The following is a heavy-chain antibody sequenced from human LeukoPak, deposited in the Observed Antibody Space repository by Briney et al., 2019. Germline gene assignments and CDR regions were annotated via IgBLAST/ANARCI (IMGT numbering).Heavy chain of an antibody. J-gene: IGHJ6*02. D-gene: IGHD2-8*01. CDR2: IYSGGST. V-gene: IGHV3-66*01. Sequence: GGSLRLSCAASGFTVSSNYASWVRHTPGKGLEWVSLIYSGGSTYYADSVKGRFTISRDNSKNTLYLQMNSLRAEDTAVYYCAGRDNGYYYGMDVWGQGTTVTVSS. CDR1: GFTVSSNY. CDR3: AGRDNGYYYGMDV.